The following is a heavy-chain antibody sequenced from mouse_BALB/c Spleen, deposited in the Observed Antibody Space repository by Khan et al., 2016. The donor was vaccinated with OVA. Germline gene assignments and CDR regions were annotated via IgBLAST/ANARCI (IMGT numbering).Heavy chain of an antibody. D-gene: IGHD1-1*01. V-gene: IGHV5-17*02. CDR3: TRDYYGSSYVAY. Sequence: EVELVESGGGLAQPGGSRKLSCAASGFTFSNFGMHWFRQAPEKGLEWVAYISSGSSTIYYADTVKGRFTISRDNPTNTLFLQMTMLRSEDTAMYYCTRDYYGSSYVAYWGQGTLVTVSA. CDR1: GFTFSNFG. J-gene: IGHJ3*01. CDR2: ISSGSSTI.